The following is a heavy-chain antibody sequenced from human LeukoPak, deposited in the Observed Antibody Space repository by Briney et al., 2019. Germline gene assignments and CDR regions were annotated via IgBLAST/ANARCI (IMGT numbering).Heavy chain of an antibody. CDR1: GFTFSSYA. Sequence: GGSLRLSCAASGFTFSSYAMHWVRQAPGKGLEYVSAISSNGGSTYYANSVKGRFTISRDNSKNTLYLQMNSLRAEDTAVYYCARASYGSGSYYNPKYYFDYWGQGTLVTVSS. V-gene: IGHV3-64*01. D-gene: IGHD3-10*01. CDR2: ISSNGGST. J-gene: IGHJ4*02. CDR3: ARASYGSGSYYNPKYYFDY.